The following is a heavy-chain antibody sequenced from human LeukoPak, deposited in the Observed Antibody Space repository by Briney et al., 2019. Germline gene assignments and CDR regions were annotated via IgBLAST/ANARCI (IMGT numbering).Heavy chain of an antibody. Sequence: GGSLRLSCAASGFTFSSYTMNWVHQAPGKGLEWVSSISPSSTYIYYGDSVKGRFTISRDNAKKSVYLQMNSLRAEDTAVYYCAREEGYSGYDFWYWGQGTLVTVSS. CDR3: AREEGYSGYDFWY. CDR1: GFTFSSYT. CDR2: ISPSSTYI. J-gene: IGHJ4*02. V-gene: IGHV3-21*01. D-gene: IGHD5-12*01.